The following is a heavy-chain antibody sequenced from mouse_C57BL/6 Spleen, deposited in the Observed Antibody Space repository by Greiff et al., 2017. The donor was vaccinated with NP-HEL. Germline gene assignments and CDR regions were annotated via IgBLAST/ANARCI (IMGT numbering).Heavy chain of an antibody. V-gene: IGHV1-52*01. CDR1: GYTFTSYW. J-gene: IGHJ1*03. CDR2: IDPSDSET. CDR3: ARDTTVVATRYFDV. Sequence: QVQLKQPGAELVRPGSSVKLSCKASGYTFTSYWMHWVKQRPIQGLEWIGNIDPSDSETHYNQKFKDKATLTVDKSSSTAYMQLSSLTSEDSAVYYCARDTTVVATRYFDVWGTGTTVTVSS. D-gene: IGHD1-1*01.